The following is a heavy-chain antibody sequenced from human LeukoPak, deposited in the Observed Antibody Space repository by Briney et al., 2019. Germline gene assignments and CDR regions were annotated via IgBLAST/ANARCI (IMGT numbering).Heavy chain of an antibody. CDR2: INHSGST. D-gene: IGHD3-10*01. CDR3: ARGQTSGLYGSEPFDY. CDR1: GGSFSGYY. Sequence: MSSETLSLTCAVYGGSFSGYYWSWIRQPPGKGLEWIGEINHSGSTKYNPSLKSRVTISVDTSKNQFSLKLSSVTAADTAVYYCARGQTSGLYGSEPFDYWGQGTLVTVSS. J-gene: IGHJ4*02. V-gene: IGHV4-34*01.